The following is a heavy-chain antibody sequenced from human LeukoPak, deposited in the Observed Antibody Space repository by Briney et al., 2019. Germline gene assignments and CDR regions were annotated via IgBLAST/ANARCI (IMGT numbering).Heavy chain of an antibody. CDR2: TQYDGSNQ. CDR3: ARDLGSSASY. V-gene: IGHV3-30*02. CDR1: GFTFSSYG. Sequence: PGGSLRLSCAASGFTFSSYGMHWVRQAPGKGLEWVAYTQYDGSNQQYANSVKGRFSISRDSSKNILYLQMNSLRAEDTAVYYCARDLGSSASYWGQGTLVSVSS. D-gene: IGHD6-6*01. J-gene: IGHJ4*02.